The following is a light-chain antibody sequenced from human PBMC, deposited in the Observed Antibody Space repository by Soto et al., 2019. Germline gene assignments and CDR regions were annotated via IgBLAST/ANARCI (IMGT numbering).Light chain of an antibody. CDR1: QSVAGNY. CDR3: QQYSSPPRWT. J-gene: IGKJ1*01. V-gene: IGKV3-20*01. CDR2: GAS. Sequence: EIVLTQSPGTLSLSPGERATLSCRASQSVAGNYLAWYQQRPGQAPRLLIYGASSRPTGIPDRFSGSGSGTDFTLAISRLEPEDFAVYYCQQYSSPPRWTFGQGTKVEIK.